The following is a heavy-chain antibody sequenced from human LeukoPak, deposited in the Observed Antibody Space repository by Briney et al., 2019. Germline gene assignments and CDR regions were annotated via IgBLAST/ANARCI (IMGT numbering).Heavy chain of an antibody. CDR2: IIPIFGTA. J-gene: IGHJ5*02. V-gene: IGHV1-69*01. D-gene: IGHD3-22*01. CDR3: ARDHRDYYDSSGYGPLFWFDP. Sequence: SVKVSCKSSGGTFSSYAISWVRQAPGQGLEWMGGIIPIFGTANYAQKFQGRVTITADESTSTAYMELSSLRSEDTAVYYCARDHRDYYDSSGYGPLFWFDPWGQGTLVTVSS. CDR1: GGTFSSYA.